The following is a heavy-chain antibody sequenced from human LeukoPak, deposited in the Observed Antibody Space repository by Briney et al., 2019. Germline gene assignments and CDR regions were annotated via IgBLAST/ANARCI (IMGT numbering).Heavy chain of an antibody. Sequence: GGSLRLSCAAPGITFRSSGMHSVRQAPGKGLEWVTFIQNDGTNKSYAASVQGRFTISRDNSKNTVYLHMNSLRADDTALYYCAREGGRAAPGRFDYWGQGTLVTVSS. V-gene: IGHV3-30*02. CDR3: AREGGRAAPGRFDY. CDR1: GITFRSSG. D-gene: IGHD6-13*01. J-gene: IGHJ4*02. CDR2: IQNDGTNK.